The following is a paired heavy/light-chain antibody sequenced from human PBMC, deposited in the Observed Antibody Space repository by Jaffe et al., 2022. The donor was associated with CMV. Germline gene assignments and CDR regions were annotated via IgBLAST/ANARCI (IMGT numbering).Light chain of an antibody. CDR2: AAS. V-gene: IGKV3-20*01. J-gene: IGKJ4*01. Sequence: EIVLTQSPGTLSLSPGERATLSCRASQSVSSSYLAWYQQKPGQAPRLLINAASIRATGIPDRFSGSGSGTDFTLTISRLEPEDFAVYHCQQHGSSPLTFGGGTKVEIK. CDR3: QQHGSSPLT. CDR1: QSVSSSY.
Heavy chain of an antibody. J-gene: IGHJ4*02. Sequence: EVQLVESGGNLIQPGRSLRLSCTASGLTFSNSDMTWVRQAPGKGLEWVGFISSKAYGGTTEYATSVKGRFTISRDDSKSIAYLQMSSLKTEDTAVYYCARGGKDGYNSLDYWGQGTLVTVSS. D-gene: IGHD5-12*01. CDR2: ISSKAYGGTT. CDR3: ARGGKDGYNSLDY. V-gene: IGHV3-49*04. CDR1: GLTFSNSD.